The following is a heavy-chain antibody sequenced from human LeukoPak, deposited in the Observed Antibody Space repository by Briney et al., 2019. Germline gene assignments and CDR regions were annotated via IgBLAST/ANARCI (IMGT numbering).Heavy chain of an antibody. CDR2: IYNSGST. Sequence: SETLSLTCTVSGGSISSSSYYWGWIRQPPGKGLEWIGSIYNSGSTYYNPSLKSRVTISVDTSKNQFSLKLSSVTAADTAVYYCATGIIVATDLSWGQGTLVTVSS. CDR3: ATGIIVATDLS. J-gene: IGHJ4*02. V-gene: IGHV4-39*01. D-gene: IGHD5-12*01. CDR1: GGSISSSSYY.